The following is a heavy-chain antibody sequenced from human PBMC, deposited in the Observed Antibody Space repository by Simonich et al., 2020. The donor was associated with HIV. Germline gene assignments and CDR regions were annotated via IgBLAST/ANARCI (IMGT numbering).Heavy chain of an antibody. J-gene: IGHJ4*02. D-gene: IGHD3-3*01. CDR3: AKDRYYNFWSGYYDY. V-gene: IGHV3-23*01. CDR2: IRGSGCST. CDR1: GFTFSSYA. Sequence: EVQLLESGGGLVQPGGSLRLSCAASGFTFSSYAMSWVRRAPGEGLEWVSAIRGSGCSTYYADSVKGRFTISRDNSKNTLYLQMNSLRAEDTAVYYCAKDRYYNFWSGYYDYWGQGTLVTVSS.